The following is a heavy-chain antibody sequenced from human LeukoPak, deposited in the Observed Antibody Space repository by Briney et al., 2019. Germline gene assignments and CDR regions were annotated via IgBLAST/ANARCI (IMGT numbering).Heavy chain of an antibody. Sequence: SETLSLTCTVSGGSISTSSYYWGWIRQPPGRGLEWIGSVYHSGKTYYNPSLKSRVTISVDTSKKQFSLKLRSVTAADTAVYYCANFYDSSGYCYVRSTVNWFDPWGQGTLVTVSS. D-gene: IGHD3-22*01. J-gene: IGHJ5*02. CDR1: GGSISTSSYY. V-gene: IGHV4-39*01. CDR2: VYHSGKT. CDR3: ANFYDSSGYCYVRSTVNWFDP.